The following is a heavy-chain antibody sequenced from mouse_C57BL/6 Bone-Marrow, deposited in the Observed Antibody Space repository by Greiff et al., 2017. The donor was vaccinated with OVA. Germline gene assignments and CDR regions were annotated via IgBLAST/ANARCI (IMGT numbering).Heavy chain of an antibody. Sequence: VQLQQSGPELVKPGASVKIPCKVSGYTFTDYNMDWVKQSHGKSLEWIGDINPNNGGTIYNQKFKGKATLTVDKSSSTAYMELRSLTSEDTAVYYCAREFDYDGWFAYWGQGTLVTVSA. CDR2: INPNNGGT. CDR3: AREFDYDGWFAY. V-gene: IGHV1-18*01. D-gene: IGHD2-4*01. J-gene: IGHJ3*01. CDR1: GYTFTDYN.